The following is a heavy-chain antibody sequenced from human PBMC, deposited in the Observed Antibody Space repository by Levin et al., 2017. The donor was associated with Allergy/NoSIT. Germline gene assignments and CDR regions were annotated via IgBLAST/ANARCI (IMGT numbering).Heavy chain of an antibody. CDR3: AIDREPMDV. V-gene: IGHV1-18*04. Sequence: PRASVKVSCRASGYTFTRHGIIWVRQAPGRRPEWMGWISPNNGNTQYEPKLQGRVTMTADTSTSTAYMELRSLRSDDTALYFCAIDREPMDVWGQGTTVTVSS. J-gene: IGHJ6*02. D-gene: IGHD1-26*01. CDR1: GYTFTRHG. CDR2: ISPNNGNT.